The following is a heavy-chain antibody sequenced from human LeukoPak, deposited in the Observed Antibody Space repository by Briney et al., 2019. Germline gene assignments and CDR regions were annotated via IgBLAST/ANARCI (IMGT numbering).Heavy chain of an antibody. Sequence: ASVKLSCTATGYTFTSYGISWVRQAPGQGLEWMGWISAYNGNTNNAQKLQGRGTMTTDTSTSTAYMELRSLRSDDTAVYYCTRDSGTEILWFGELFDYWGQGTLVTVSS. J-gene: IGHJ4*02. CDR1: GYTFTSYG. CDR3: TRDSGTEILWFGELFDY. D-gene: IGHD3-10*01. CDR2: ISAYNGNT. V-gene: IGHV1-18*01.